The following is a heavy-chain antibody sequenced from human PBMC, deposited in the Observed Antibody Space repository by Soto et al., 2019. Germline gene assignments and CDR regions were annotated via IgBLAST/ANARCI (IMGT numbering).Heavy chain of an antibody. V-gene: IGHV3-23*01. CDR3: AKKGSSPLWYFDL. J-gene: IGHJ2*01. Sequence: EVQLLESGGGLVQPGGSLRLSCAASGFTFSSYAMSWVRQAPGKGLEWVSAISGSGGSTYYADSLKGRFTISRDNSKNTLYLQMNSLRAEDTAVYYCAKKGSSPLWYFDLWGRGTLVTVSS. CDR2: ISGSGGST. D-gene: IGHD6-6*01. CDR1: GFTFSSYA.